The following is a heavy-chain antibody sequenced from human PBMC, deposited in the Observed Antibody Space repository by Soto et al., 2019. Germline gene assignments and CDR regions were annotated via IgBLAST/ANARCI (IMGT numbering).Heavy chain of an antibody. D-gene: IGHD1-26*01. CDR3: AKDHGSGSYPY. CDR1: GSIFSSHW. J-gene: IGHJ4*02. V-gene: IGHV3-7*05. Sequence: EVQLVESGGGLVQPGGSLRLSCVVSGSIFSSHWRTWVRQAPGKGLEWVASINQDGFGKYYVDSVRGGFAISRDNAKDSVYLQMDSLRVEDTAVYYCAKDHGSGSYPYWGQGTLVTVSS. CDR2: INQDGFGK.